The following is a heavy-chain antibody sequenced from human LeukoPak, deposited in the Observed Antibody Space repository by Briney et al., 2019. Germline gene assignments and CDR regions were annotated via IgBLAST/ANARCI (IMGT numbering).Heavy chain of an antibody. D-gene: IGHD3-10*01. V-gene: IGHV3-33*01. Sequence: PGGSLRLSCAASGFTFSSYGMHWVRQAPGKGLEWVAVIWYDGSNKYYADSVKGRFTISRDNSKNTLYLQMNSLRAEDTAVYYCARGTFGDPYYYYYGMDVWGQGTTVTVSS. CDR3: ARGTFGDPYYYYYGMDV. CDR1: GFTFSSYG. CDR2: IWYDGSNK. J-gene: IGHJ6*02.